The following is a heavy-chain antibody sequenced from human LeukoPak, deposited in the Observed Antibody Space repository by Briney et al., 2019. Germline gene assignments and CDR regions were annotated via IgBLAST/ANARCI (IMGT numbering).Heavy chain of an antibody. Sequence: PGGSLRLSCAASVFTFSSYWMSWVRQAPGKGLEWVANIKQDGSEKYYVDSVKGRFTISRDNAKNSLYLQMNSLRAEDTAVYYCARDGHWLANDYWGQGTLVTVSS. CDR1: VFTFSSYW. J-gene: IGHJ4*02. CDR2: IKQDGSEK. CDR3: ARDGHWLANDY. V-gene: IGHV3-7*03. D-gene: IGHD6-19*01.